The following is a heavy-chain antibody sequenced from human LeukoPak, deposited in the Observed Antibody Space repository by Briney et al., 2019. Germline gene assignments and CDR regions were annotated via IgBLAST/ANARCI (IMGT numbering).Heavy chain of an antibody. CDR3: ARVIGSYGDSAY. CDR2: ITSSSDST. D-gene: IGHD4-17*01. V-gene: IGHV3-48*04. J-gene: IGHJ4*02. CDR1: GVSFSKFS. Sequence: GGSLRLSCAASGVSFSKFSMNWVRQAPGKGLEWISYITSSSDSTYYADSVKGRFTISRDNAKNSLYLQMDSLRAEDTAVYYCARVIGSYGDSAYWGQGTLVTVSS.